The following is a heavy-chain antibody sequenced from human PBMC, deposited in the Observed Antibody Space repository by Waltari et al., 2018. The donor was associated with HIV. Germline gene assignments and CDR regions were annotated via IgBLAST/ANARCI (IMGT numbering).Heavy chain of an antibody. CDR3: ARYGGYSGPTLDY. CDR2: ISYSSSHI. Sequence: EVQLVESGGGLVKPGGSLRLSCAASRFTFSSYTMNWVRQAPGKGLEWVSSISYSSSHIYYADSLKGRFTISRDNAKNSLYLQMNSLRAEDTAVYYCARYGGYSGPTLDYWGQGTLVTVSS. D-gene: IGHD5-12*01. V-gene: IGHV3-21*01. J-gene: IGHJ4*02. CDR1: RFTFSSYT.